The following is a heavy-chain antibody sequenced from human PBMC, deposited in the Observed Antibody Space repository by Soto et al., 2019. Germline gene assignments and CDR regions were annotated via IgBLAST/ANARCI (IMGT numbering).Heavy chain of an antibody. J-gene: IGHJ6*02. V-gene: IGHV3-30-3*01. Sequence: QVQLVESGGGVVQPGRSLRLSCVASGFTFSSYAMHWVRQAPGKGLEWVAVISYDGSNKYYADSVKGRFTISRDNSKNTLYLQMNSLRAEDTAVYYCARCQNYDFWSGGMDVWGQGTTVTVSS. CDR3: ARCQNYDFWSGGMDV. CDR2: ISYDGSNK. CDR1: GFTFSSYA. D-gene: IGHD3-3*01.